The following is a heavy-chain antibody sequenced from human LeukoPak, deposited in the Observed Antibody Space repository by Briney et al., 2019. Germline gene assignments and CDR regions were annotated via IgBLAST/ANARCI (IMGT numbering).Heavy chain of an antibody. D-gene: IGHD2-15*01. Sequence: ASVTVSCKASGYTFTSYGMSWLRQDPGQRLEGMGWISAYNGNTNYAQKLQGRVTMTTDTTTSTAYKELSCLRPDDTAVYYCAREVGFSWGDQNFDNWGQGNLVTVSS. V-gene: IGHV1-18*01. CDR1: GYTFTSYG. CDR3: AREVGFSWGDQNFDN. CDR2: ISAYNGNT. J-gene: IGHJ4*02.